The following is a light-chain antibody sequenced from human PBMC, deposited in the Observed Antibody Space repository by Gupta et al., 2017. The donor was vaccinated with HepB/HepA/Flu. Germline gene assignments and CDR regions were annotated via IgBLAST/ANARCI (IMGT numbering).Light chain of an antibody. V-gene: IGLV6-57*03. Sequence: FLLTQPHSVSESPGKTITISCTRNSGSIARNYVQWYHQRPGSAPTIVIYYDDQRPSGVPARFSCAINSSSTAALPNTSGQKKEDDAYYYCQYYDNNSRLVFGGGTKLTVL. CDR3: QYYDNNSRLV. CDR2: YDD. CDR1: SGSIARNY. J-gene: IGLJ3*02.